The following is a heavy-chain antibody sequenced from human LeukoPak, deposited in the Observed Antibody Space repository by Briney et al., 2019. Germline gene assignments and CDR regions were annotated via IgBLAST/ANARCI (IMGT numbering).Heavy chain of an antibody. J-gene: IGHJ4*02. CDR1: GFTFSSYG. V-gene: IGHV3-33*01. Sequence: GGSLRLSCAASGFTFSSYGMHWVRQSPGKGLEWVTVIWYDGSNKYYADSVKGRFTISRDNSKNTLYLQMNSLRAEDTAVYYCAREVRYYDILTGYGPFDYWGQGTLVTVSS. CDR3: AREVRYYDILTGYGPFDY. D-gene: IGHD3-9*01. CDR2: IWYDGSNK.